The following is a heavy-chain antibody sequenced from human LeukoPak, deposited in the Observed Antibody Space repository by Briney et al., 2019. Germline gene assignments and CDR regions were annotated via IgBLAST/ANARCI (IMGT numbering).Heavy chain of an antibody. CDR1: GFTFDDYG. D-gene: IGHD3-9*01. CDR3: ARSILTGYYNYNWFDP. Sequence: GGSLRLSCAASGFTFDDYGMSWFRQAPGKGLEWVSGINWNGGSTGYADSVKGRFTIYRDNAKNSLYLQMNSLRAEDTALYYCARSILTGYYNYNWFDPWGQGTLVTVSS. J-gene: IGHJ5*02. V-gene: IGHV3-20*04. CDR2: INWNGGST.